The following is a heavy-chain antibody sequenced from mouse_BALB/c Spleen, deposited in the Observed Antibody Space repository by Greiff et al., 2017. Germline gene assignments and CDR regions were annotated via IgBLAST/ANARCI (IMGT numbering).Heavy chain of an antibody. D-gene: IGHD2-1*01. CDR3: VRAYGNHWYFDV. CDR1: GFTFNTNA. Sequence: GGGLVQPKGSLKLSCAASGFTFNTNAMNWVRQAPGKGLEWVARIRSKSNNYATYYADSVKDRFTISRDDSQSMLYLQMNNLKTEDTAMYYCVRAYGNHWYFDVWGAGTTVTVSS. CDR2: IRSKSNNYAT. V-gene: IGHV10S3*01. J-gene: IGHJ1*01.